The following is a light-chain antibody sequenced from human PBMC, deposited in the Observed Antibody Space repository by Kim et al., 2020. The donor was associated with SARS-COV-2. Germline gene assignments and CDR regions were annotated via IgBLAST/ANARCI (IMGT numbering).Light chain of an antibody. J-gene: IGLJ2*01. Sequence: AWGQTVRITCQGDRLRSYYASWYQQKPGQAPVLVIYGKNNRPSGIPDRFSGSSSGNTASLTITGAQAEDEADYYCNSRDSSGNHSPFGGGTQLTVL. V-gene: IGLV3-19*01. CDR1: RLRSYY. CDR2: GKN. CDR3: NSRDSSGNHSP.